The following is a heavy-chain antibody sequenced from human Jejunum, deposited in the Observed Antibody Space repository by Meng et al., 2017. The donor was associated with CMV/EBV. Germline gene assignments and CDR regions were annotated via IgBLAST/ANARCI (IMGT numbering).Heavy chain of an antibody. V-gene: IGHV3-74*01. CDR3: ARVEQEMC. J-gene: IGHJ4*02. Sequence: EVLLLGPGGGLVQPGGSLRLSCAASGFTFSSNWMHWVRQAPGKGLVWVSHINSDGSDTNYADSVKGRFTISRDNAKNTLYLQMNSLRDEDTAVYYCARVEQEMCWGQGTLVTVSS. CDR2: INSDGSDT. D-gene: IGHD1/OR15-1a*01. CDR1: GFTFSSNW.